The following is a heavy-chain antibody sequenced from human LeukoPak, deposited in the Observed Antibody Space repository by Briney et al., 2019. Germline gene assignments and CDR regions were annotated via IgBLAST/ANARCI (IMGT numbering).Heavy chain of an antibody. Sequence: GGSLTRERADTGFTVCRNCGCWLRQAPGKGLEWVSVIYSGGSTYYADSVKGRFTISRDNSKNTLYLQMNSLRAEDTAVYYCARLFYSGSYGGGFWGQGTLVTVSS. J-gene: IGHJ1*01. V-gene: IGHV3-53*01. CDR2: IYSGGST. D-gene: IGHD1-26*01. CDR3: ARLFYSGSYGGGF. CDR1: GFTVCRNC.